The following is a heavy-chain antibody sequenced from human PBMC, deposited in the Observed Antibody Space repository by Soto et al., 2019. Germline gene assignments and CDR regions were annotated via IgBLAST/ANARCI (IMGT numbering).Heavy chain of an antibody. J-gene: IGHJ4*02. V-gene: IGHV3-30*18. CDR2: ISYDGSNK. Sequence: QVQLVESGGGVVQPGRSLRLSCAASGFTFSSYGMHWVRQAPGKGLEWVAVISYDGSNKYYADSVKGRFTISRDNSKNKMYLQMNSLRAEDTAVYYCAKDLWGYCSSTSCYIIDYWGQGTLVTVSS. D-gene: IGHD2-2*02. CDR1: GFTFSSYG. CDR3: AKDLWGYCSSTSCYIIDY.